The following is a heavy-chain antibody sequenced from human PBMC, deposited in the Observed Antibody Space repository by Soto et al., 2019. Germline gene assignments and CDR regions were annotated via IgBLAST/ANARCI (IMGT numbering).Heavy chain of an antibody. Sequence: SGGSLRLSCAASGFTFSRYGMHWVRQAPGRGLEWVAVIWYDGSNIYYADSVKGRFTISRDNSKDTLDLQMNSLRAEDTAVYYCARDREQRLVGYYFDYWGQGTLVTVSS. J-gene: IGHJ4*02. CDR2: IWYDGSNI. D-gene: IGHD6-19*01. CDR3: ARDREQRLVGYYFDY. CDR1: GFTFSRYG. V-gene: IGHV3-33*01.